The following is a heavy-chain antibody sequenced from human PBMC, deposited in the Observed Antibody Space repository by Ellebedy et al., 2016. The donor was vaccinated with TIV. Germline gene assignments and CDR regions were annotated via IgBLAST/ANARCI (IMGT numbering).Heavy chain of an antibody. J-gene: IGHJ6*02. CDR3: ARTIRSAKNWNYGYYYGMDV. D-gene: IGHD1-7*01. V-gene: IGHV1-69*04. CDR2: IIPILGIA. Sequence: AASVKVSCKASGGTFSSYAISWVRQAPGQGLEWMGRIIPILGIANYAQKFQGRVTITADKSTSTAYMELSSLRSEDTAVYYCARTIRSAKNWNYGYYYGMDVWGQGTTVTVSS. CDR1: GGTFSSYA.